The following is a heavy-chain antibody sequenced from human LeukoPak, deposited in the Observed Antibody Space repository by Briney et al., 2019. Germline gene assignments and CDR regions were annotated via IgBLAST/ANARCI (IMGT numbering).Heavy chain of an antibody. Sequence: GGSLRLSCAASGFTFSSYAMGWVRQAPGKGLEWVSAISGSGGSTYYADSVKGRFTISRDNSKNTLYLQMNSLRAEDTAVYYCAKGGYCSSTSCYYNWFDPWGQGTLVTVSS. CDR2: ISGSGGST. V-gene: IGHV3-23*01. CDR1: GFTFSSYA. CDR3: AKGGYCSSTSCYYNWFDP. J-gene: IGHJ5*02. D-gene: IGHD2-2*01.